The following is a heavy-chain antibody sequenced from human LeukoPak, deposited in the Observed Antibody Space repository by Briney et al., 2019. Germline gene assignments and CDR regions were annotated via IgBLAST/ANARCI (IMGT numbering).Heavy chain of an antibody. CDR2: IIPIFGTA. CDR1: GGTFSSYA. Sequence: GASVKVSCKASGGTFSSYAISWVRQAPGQGLEWMGGIIPIFGTANYAQKFQGRVTITADKSTSTAYMELSSLRSEDTAVYYCAITYYDILTGYYVYDAFDIWGQGTMVTVSS. J-gene: IGHJ3*02. CDR3: AITYYDILTGYYVYDAFDI. D-gene: IGHD3-9*01. V-gene: IGHV1-69*06.